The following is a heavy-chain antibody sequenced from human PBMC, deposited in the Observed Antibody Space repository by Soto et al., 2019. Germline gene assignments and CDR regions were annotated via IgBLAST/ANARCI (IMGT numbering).Heavy chain of an antibody. CDR2: IGGSGGST. V-gene: IGHV3-23*01. CDR1: RFTFSSYA. D-gene: IGHD3-3*01. CDR3: AKGSGWSEFDP. J-gene: IGHJ5*02. Sequence: PGGSLRLSCAASRFTFSSYAMSWVRQAPGNGLEWVSAIGGSGGSTYYADSVKGRFTISRDNSKNTLYLQMNSLRAEDTAVYYCAKGSGWSEFDPWGQGTLVTVSS.